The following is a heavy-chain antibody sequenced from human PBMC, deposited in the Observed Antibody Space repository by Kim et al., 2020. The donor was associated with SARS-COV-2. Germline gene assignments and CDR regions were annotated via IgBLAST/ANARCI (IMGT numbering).Heavy chain of an antibody. CDR3: ARVRGYCSSACCYASYYYYGMDV. Sequence: SETLSLTCAVYGGSFSGYYWSWIRQPPGKGLEWIGEINHSGSTNYNPSLKSRVTISVDTSKNQFSLQLSSVTAADTAVYYCARVRGYCSSACCYASYYYYGMDVWGQGTTVTVSS. V-gene: IGHV4-34*01. D-gene: IGHD2-2*01. CDR2: INHSGST. J-gene: IGHJ6*02. CDR1: GGSFSGYY.